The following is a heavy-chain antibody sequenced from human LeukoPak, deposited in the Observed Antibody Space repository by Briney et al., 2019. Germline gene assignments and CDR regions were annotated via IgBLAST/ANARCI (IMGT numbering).Heavy chain of an antibody. Sequence: DPGGSLRLSCAASGFTVSSNYMSWVRQAPGKGLEWVSVIYSGGSTYYADSVKGRFTISRDNSKNTLYLQMNSLRAEDTAVYYCARDLSAYYGMDVWGQGTTVTVSS. CDR1: GFTVSSNY. J-gene: IGHJ6*02. CDR3: ARDLSAYYGMDV. V-gene: IGHV3-66*01. CDR2: IYSGGST.